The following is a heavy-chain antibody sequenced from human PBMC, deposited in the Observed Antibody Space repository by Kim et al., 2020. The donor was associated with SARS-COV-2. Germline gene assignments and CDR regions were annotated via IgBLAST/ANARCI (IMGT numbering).Heavy chain of an antibody. CDR3: AKEMEVGLSTMDY. J-gene: IGHJ4*02. V-gene: IGHV3-23*01. CDR1: GFSFSNFP. Sequence: GGSLRLSCAASGFSFSNFPMSWVRQAPGKGLEWVSGISASGGHTYYTASVRGRLTVSRDNSENTLFLQMSSLGVDDPAVYYCAKEMEVGLSTMDYWGQG. D-gene: IGHD3-10*01. CDR2: ISASGGHT.